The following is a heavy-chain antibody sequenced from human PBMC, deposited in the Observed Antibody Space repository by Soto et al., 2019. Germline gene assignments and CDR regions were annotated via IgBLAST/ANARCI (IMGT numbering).Heavy chain of an antibody. D-gene: IGHD1-26*01. J-gene: IGHJ3*02. CDR2: IIPIFGTA. CDR1: GGTFSSYA. V-gene: IGHV1-69*13. CDR3: ARILSGSYYSSAFAI. Sequence: SVKVSCKASGGTFSSYAISWVRQAPGQGLEWMGGIIPIFGTANYAQKFQGRVTITADESTSTAYMELSSLRSEDTAVYYCARILSGSYYSSAFAIWGQGTMVTVSS.